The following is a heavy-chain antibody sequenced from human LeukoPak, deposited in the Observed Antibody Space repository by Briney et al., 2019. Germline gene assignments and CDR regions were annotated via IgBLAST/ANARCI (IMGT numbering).Heavy chain of an antibody. V-gene: IGHV3-74*01. J-gene: IGHJ4*02. CDR1: GFTFSSYW. CDR3: ARDWCSGGSCYRGD. CDR2: INTDGSTT. Sequence: GGSLRLSCAASGFTFSSYWMHWVRQAPGKGLVWVSRINTDGSTTNYADSVKGRFTISRDNAKNTLYLQMSSLRAEDTAVYYCARDWCSGGSCYRGDWGQGTPVTVSS. D-gene: IGHD2-15*01.